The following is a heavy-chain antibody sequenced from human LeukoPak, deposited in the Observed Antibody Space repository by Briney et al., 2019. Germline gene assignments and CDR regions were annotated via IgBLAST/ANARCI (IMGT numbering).Heavy chain of an antibody. V-gene: IGHV1-8*03. J-gene: IGHJ5*02. CDR1: GYTFTSFD. Sequence: ASVKVSCKTSGYTFTSFDINWVRHTTGHGPEWMGWVNCDNGNTRYARKFQGRVAIARDTSTSTVYLELNNLASVDTAIYYCTRGPFLNGNAYNWFDPWGQGTLVTVSS. CDR3: TRGPFLNGNAYNWFDP. CDR2: VNCDNGNT. D-gene: IGHD1-20*01.